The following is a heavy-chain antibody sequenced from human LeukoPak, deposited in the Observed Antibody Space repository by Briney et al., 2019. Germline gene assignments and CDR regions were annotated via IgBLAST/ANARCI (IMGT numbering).Heavy chain of an antibody. J-gene: IGHJ4*02. CDR3: ARGGFSGWGYYYDD. V-gene: IGHV1-2*02. CDR1: VYSLTGYY. D-gene: IGHD6-19*01. Sequence: ASVKVSCKASVYSLTGYYLDWVRQAPGQGLEWMGWINPKSGGTNYAQKFLGRVTMTRDTPISTAYMALSSLRSDDTTIYSYARGGFSGWGYYYDDWGQGTLVTVSS. CDR2: INPKSGGT.